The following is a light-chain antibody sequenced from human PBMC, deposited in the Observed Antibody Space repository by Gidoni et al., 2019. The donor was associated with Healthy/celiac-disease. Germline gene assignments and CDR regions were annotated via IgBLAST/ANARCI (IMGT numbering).Light chain of an antibody. CDR2: DAS. J-gene: IGKJ4*01. CDR3: QQRSSSLT. Sequence: EVVLTQSPATLSLSPGEGATLSCMASQIIGNYLGWYQQKPGQAPSLLIYDASNRATGIPARFSGSGSGTDFTLTISSLEPEDFAVYYCQQRSSSLTFGGGTKVEIK. V-gene: IGKV3-11*01. CDR1: QIIGNY.